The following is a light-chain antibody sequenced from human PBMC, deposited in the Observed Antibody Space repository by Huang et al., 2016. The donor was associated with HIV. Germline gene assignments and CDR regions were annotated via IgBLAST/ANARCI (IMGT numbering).Light chain of an antibody. CDR2: GAS. CDR1: QIISSGD. Sequence: EIVLTQSPGTLSLSAGERATLSCRASQIISSGDLAWYQHKPGQSPGLLIYGASNRATGTPDRFSGRGSGTDFTLTINGLEPEDSAVYLCQQYGSSPYSFGQGTKVEIK. CDR3: QQYGSSPYS. J-gene: IGKJ2*03. V-gene: IGKV3-20*01.